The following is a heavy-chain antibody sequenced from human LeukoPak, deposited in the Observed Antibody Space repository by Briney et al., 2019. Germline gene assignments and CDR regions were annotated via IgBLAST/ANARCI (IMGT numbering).Heavy chain of an antibody. CDR3: AKLTGYSSGWYEGFGY. V-gene: IGHV3-23*01. CDR2: ISGSGGST. D-gene: IGHD6-19*01. J-gene: IGHJ4*02. CDR1: GFTFSSYA. Sequence: GGSLRLSCAASGFTFSSYAMSWVRQAPGKGLEWVQAISGSGGSTYYADSVKGRFTISRDNSKNTLYLQMNSLRAEDTAVYYCAKLTGYSSGWYEGFGYWGQGTLVTVSS.